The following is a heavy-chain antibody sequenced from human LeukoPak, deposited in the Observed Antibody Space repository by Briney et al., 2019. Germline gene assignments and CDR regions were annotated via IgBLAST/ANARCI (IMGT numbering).Heavy chain of an antibody. J-gene: IGHJ4*02. CDR1: GFTFSSYG. D-gene: IGHD6-13*01. CDR3: AKDNILGYSSSLDY. Sequence: PGGSLRLSCAASGFTFSSYGMHWVRQAPGKGLEWVAFIRYDGSNKYYADSVKGRFTISRDNSKNTLYLQMNSLRAEDTAVYYCAKDNILGYSSSLDYWGQGTLVTVSS. V-gene: IGHV3-30*02. CDR2: IRYDGSNK.